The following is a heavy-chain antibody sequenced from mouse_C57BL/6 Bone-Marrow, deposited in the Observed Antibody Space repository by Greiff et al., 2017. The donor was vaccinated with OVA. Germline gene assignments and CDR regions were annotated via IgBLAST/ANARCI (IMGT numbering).Heavy chain of an antibody. CDR2: IDPSDSYT. CDR3: VRGYYFDY. Sequence: VQLQQPGAELVMPGASVKLSCKASGYTFTSYWMHWVKQRPGQGLEWIGEIDPSDSYTNYNQKFKGKSTLTVDKSSSTAYMQLSSLTSEDSAVYYCVRGYYFDYWGQGTTLTVSS. J-gene: IGHJ2*01. V-gene: IGHV1-69*01. CDR1: GYTFTSYW.